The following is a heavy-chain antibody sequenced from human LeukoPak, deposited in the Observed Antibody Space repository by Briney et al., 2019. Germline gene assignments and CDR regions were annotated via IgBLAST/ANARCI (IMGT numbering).Heavy chain of an antibody. CDR3: ARVIRENFDY. CDR2: IIPILGIA. J-gene: IGHJ4*02. CDR1: RGTFTSYA. Sequence: ASVKVSCKASRGTFTSYAISWVRQAPGHGLEWRGRIIPILGIANYAQKFQGRVTITADKSTSTAYMELSSLRSEDTAVYYCARVIRENFDYWGQGTLVTVSS. D-gene: IGHD3-10*01. V-gene: IGHV1-69*04.